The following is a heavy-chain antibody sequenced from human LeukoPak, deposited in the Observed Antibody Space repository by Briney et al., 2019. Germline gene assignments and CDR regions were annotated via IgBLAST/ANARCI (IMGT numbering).Heavy chain of an antibody. CDR2: ILHTGST. Sequence: SETLSLTCTVSGGSISNSNWWSWVRQSPGRGLEWIGEILHTGSTTYNPSLKGRVTTSVDKSKNQFPLKLSSVTAADTAVYYCATYYDTGGYKWNYWGQGTLVTVSS. CDR3: ATYYDTGGYKWNY. D-gene: IGHD3-22*01. CDR1: GGSISNSNW. J-gene: IGHJ4*02. V-gene: IGHV4-4*02.